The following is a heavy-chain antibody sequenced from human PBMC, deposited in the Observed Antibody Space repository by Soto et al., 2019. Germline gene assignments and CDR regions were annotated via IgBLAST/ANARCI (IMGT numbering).Heavy chain of an antibody. CDR2: MRANSGDT. Sequence: QVQLVQSGAEVKKPGASVKVSCKPSGDTFTNFDLNWVRQAAGKGLEWLGWMRANSGDTGHAQKFRGRVSLTRDTSMSTAYMELSSLRAEDTAVYYCARYIHAQGFKVWGQGTVVIVSS. CDR3: ARYIHAQGFKV. D-gene: IGHD2-15*01. V-gene: IGHV1-8*01. CDR1: GDTFTNFD. J-gene: IGHJ4*02.